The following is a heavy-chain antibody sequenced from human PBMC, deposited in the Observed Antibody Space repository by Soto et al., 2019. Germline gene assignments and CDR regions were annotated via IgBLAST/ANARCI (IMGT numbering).Heavy chain of an antibody. Sequence: PGGSLRLSCSASVFTFSNSAMTWFRQALGKGPEWVSSIGRTNNTHYADSVKGRFAISRDNSQNTLYLQMNSLTAEDTAVYFCAKVDAYSYRTDHWGQGTLVTVSS. CDR3: AKVDAYSYRTDH. CDR1: VFTFSNSA. CDR2: IGRTNNT. J-gene: IGHJ4*02. D-gene: IGHD3-16*02. V-gene: IGHV3-23*01.